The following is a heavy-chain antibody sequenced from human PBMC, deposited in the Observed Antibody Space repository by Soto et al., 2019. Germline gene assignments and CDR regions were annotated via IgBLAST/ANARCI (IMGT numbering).Heavy chain of an antibody. CDR2: ISGSGGST. J-gene: IGHJ6*02. Sequence: GGSLRLSCAASGFTFSSYAMSWVRQAPGKGLEWVSAISGSGGSTYYADSVKGRFTISRDKSKNTLYLQMNSLRAEDTAVYYCAKGWFGEFEYYYYYGMDVWGQGTTVTVSS. CDR3: AKGWFGEFEYYYYYGMDV. CDR1: GFTFSSYA. D-gene: IGHD3-10*01. V-gene: IGHV3-23*01.